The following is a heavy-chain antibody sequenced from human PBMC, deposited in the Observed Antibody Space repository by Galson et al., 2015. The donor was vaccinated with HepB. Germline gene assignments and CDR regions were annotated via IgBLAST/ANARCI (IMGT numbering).Heavy chain of an antibody. V-gene: IGHV3-23*01. Sequence: SLRLSCAASGFTFNSYAMAWVRQAPGKGLEWVSVVTSGGGNKNYADTLTGRGIVSPDNSRNTLYLQTSSLRADDTAVYYCVTTVRGINYWGQGTLLTVSS. D-gene: IGHD3-10*01. CDR1: GFTFNSYA. CDR3: VTTVRGINY. CDR2: VTSGGGNK. J-gene: IGHJ4*02.